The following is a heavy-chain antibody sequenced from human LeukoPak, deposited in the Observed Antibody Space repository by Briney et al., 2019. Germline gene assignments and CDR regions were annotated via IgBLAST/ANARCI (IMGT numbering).Heavy chain of an antibody. Sequence: SETLSLTCTVSGGSISSYYWSWIRQPPGKGLEWIGYIYYSGSTNYNPSLKSRVTISVDTSKNQFSLKLSSVTAADTAVYYCARETSQKAAHYMDARGKGTTVTISS. V-gene: IGHV4-59*01. CDR2: IYYSGST. CDR3: ARETSQKAAHYMDA. J-gene: IGHJ6*03. D-gene: IGHD6-25*01. CDR1: GGSISSYY.